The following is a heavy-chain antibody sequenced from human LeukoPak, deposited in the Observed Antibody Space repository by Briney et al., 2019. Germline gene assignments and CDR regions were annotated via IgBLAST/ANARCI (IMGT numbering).Heavy chain of an antibody. Sequence: GGSLRLSCAASGFTFSTYWMHWVRQVPGKGLVWVSRIYIDGSSTNYADSVNGRFTVSRDNAKNTLYLQMNSLRAEDSAVYYCAREASARQDYWGQGTLVTVSS. CDR3: AREASARQDY. CDR2: IYIDGSST. J-gene: IGHJ4*02. CDR1: GFTFSTYW. V-gene: IGHV3-74*01.